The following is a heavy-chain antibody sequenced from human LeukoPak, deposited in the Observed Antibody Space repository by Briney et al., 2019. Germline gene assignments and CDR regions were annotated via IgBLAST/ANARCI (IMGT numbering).Heavy chain of an antibody. Sequence: TGGSLRLSCAASGFTFSSYSMNWVRQAPGKGLEWVSYISSSSSTIYYADSVKGRFTISRDNAKNSLYLQMNSLRAEDTAVYYCARGTMVYGTRFDYWGQGTLVTVSS. CDR2: ISSSSSTI. CDR1: GFTFSSYS. D-gene: IGHD2-8*01. J-gene: IGHJ4*02. V-gene: IGHV3-48*04. CDR3: ARGTMVYGTRFDY.